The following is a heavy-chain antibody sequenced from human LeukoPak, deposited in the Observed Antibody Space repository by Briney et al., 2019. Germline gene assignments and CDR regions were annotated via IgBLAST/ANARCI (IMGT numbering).Heavy chain of an antibody. CDR2: INHSGST. V-gene: IGHV4-34*01. J-gene: IGHJ4*02. CDR1: GGSFSGYY. CDR3: ARLPLRITMVRGVISFDY. Sequence: SETLSLTCAVYGGSFSGYYWSWIRQPPGKGLEWIGEINHSGSTNYNPSLKSRVTISEDTSKNQFSLKLSSVTAADTAVYYCARLPLRITMVRGVISFDYWGQGTLVTVSS. D-gene: IGHD3-10*01.